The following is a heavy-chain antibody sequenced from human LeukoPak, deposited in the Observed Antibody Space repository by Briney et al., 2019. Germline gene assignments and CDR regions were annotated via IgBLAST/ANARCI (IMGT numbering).Heavy chain of an antibody. Sequence: SETLSLTCTVSGGSISSYYWSWIRQPPGKGLEWIGYIYYSGSTNYNPSLKSRVTISVDTSKNQFSLKLSSVTAADTAVYYCAASNSRTANDAFDIWGQGTMVTVSS. J-gene: IGHJ3*02. V-gene: IGHV4-59*01. CDR3: AASNSRTANDAFDI. CDR2: IYYSGST. CDR1: GGSISSYY. D-gene: IGHD1-1*01.